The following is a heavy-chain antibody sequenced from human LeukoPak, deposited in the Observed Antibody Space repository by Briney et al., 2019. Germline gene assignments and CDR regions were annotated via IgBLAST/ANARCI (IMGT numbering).Heavy chain of an antibody. CDR2: ISWNSGSI. V-gene: IGHV3-9*01. CDR3: AKGPMVRGALDY. J-gene: IGHJ4*02. CDR1: GFTFDDYA. D-gene: IGHD3-10*01. Sequence: PGGSLRLSCAASGFTFDDYAMHWVRQAPGKGLEWVSGISWNSGSIGYADSVKGRFTISRDNAKNSLYLQMNSLRAEDTAVYYCAKGPMVRGALDYWGQGTLVTVSS.